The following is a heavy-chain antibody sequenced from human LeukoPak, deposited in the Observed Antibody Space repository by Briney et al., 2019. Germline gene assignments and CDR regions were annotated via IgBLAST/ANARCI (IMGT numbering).Heavy chain of an antibody. J-gene: IGHJ3*02. D-gene: IGHD1-26*01. CDR2: IYPADSDT. CDR1: GYSFASYW. Sequence: GESLKISCKGSGYSFASYWIGWVRQMPGKGLEWMGVIYPADSDTRYSPSFQGQVTISADKSTSTAYLQWSTLKASDTAMYYCSAGEWESHDAFDIWGQGTMVTVSS. CDR3: SAGEWESHDAFDI. V-gene: IGHV5-51*01.